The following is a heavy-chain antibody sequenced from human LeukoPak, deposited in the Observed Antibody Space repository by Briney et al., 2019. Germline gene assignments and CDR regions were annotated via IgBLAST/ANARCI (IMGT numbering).Heavy chain of an antibody. CDR3: ARLSGSTGTTSRVLHH. V-gene: IGHV3-23*01. CDR1: RFTLTSSA. J-gene: IGHJ5*02. D-gene: IGHD1-1*01. Sequence: GGSLRLSSAASRFTLTSSAMTWVRPAPGKGVERVSAISDSGGDTEYADSVKGRFIISRDNSKHTLFLQMNSLRAEDKAVYYCARLSGSTGTTSRVLHHWGEGTLVSVSS. CDR2: ISDSGGDT.